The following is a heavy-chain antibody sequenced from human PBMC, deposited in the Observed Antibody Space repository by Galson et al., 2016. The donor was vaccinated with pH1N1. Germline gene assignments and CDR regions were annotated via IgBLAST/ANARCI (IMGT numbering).Heavy chain of an antibody. V-gene: IGHV3-23*01. CDR3: AKDQGAYCSSTSCYGYDY. CDR1: GFTFVSYA. CDR2: FSGSGGST. J-gene: IGHJ4*02. Sequence: SLRLSCAASGFTFVSYAMTWVRQAPGKGLEWVSGFSGSGGSTYYADSVKGRFTISRDNSMNTLYLQMNSLRAEDTAVYYCAKDQGAYCSSTSCYGYDYWGQGTLVTVSS. D-gene: IGHD2-2*01.